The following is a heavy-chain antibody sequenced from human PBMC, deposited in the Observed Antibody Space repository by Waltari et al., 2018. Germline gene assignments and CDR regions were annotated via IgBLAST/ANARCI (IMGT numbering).Heavy chain of an antibody. CDR1: GFIFSDSA. CDR2: IRTKTNDYAT. V-gene: IGHV3-73*01. CDR3: ARHDPLDY. Sequence: EEQMVESGGDLVKPGGSLKLSCAASGFIFSDSAIHWVRQAPGKGLGCVGRIRTKTNDYATAYGASVKGRFTISRDDSRNVAYLQMNSLKTEDTALYYCARHDPLDYWGQGTLVTVSS. J-gene: IGHJ4*02.